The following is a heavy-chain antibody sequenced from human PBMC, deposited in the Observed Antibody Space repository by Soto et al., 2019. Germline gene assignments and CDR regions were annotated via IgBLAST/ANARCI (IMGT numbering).Heavy chain of an antibody. V-gene: IGHV1-18*01. Sequence: ASVKVSCKASGYTFTSYCISWVRQAPGQGLEWMGWISAYNGNTNYAQKLQGRVTMTTDTSTSTAYMELRSLRSDDTAVYYCARDRRPFWGSYRPSTYYYYYGMDVWGQGTTVTVSS. J-gene: IGHJ6*02. CDR1: GYTFTSYC. CDR2: ISAYNGNT. D-gene: IGHD3-16*02. CDR3: ARDRRPFWGSYRPSTYYYYYGMDV.